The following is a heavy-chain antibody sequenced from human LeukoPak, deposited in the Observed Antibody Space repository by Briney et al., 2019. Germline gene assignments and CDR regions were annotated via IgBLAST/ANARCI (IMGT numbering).Heavy chain of an antibody. CDR1: GYRLTSYW. D-gene: IGHD6-13*01. V-gene: IGHV5-51*01. CDR3: ARTSSSWRAEYFQH. J-gene: IGHJ1*01. CDR2: IYPGDSDT. Sequence: GESLKISCKGSGYRLTSYWIGWVRPMPGKGLEWMGIIYPGDSDTRYSPSFQGQVTISADKSISTAYLQWSSLKASDTAMYYCARTSSSWRAEYFQHWGQGTLVTVSS.